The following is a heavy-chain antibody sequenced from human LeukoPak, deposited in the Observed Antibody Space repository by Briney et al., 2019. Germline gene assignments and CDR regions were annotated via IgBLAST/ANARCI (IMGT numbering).Heavy chain of an antibody. J-gene: IGHJ4*02. D-gene: IGHD1-20*01. CDR2: ITSSSSYI. V-gene: IGHV3-21*01. CDR3: ARDITGAYMVFDY. CDR1: GFTFNSYS. Sequence: PGGSLRLSCAASGFTFNSYSMNWVRQAPGQGLEWVSSITSSSSYIYYADSVKGRFTISRDNAKNSLYLQMNSLRAEDTALYYCARDITGAYMVFDYWGQGTLVTVSS.